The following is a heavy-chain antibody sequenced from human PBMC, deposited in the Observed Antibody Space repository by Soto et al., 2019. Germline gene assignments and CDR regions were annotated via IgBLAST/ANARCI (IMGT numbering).Heavy chain of an antibody. Sequence: QVQLVQSGAEVKKPGASVKVSCKASGYTFTGYYMHWVRQAPGQGLEWMGWINPNSGGTNYAQKFQGWVTMTRDTSLSTAYMELSRLRSDDTAVYYCARVRGSSSWSDAFDIWGQGTMVTVSS. CDR2: INPNSGGT. CDR1: GYTFTGYY. CDR3: ARVRGSSSWSDAFDI. V-gene: IGHV1-2*04. D-gene: IGHD6-13*01. J-gene: IGHJ3*02.